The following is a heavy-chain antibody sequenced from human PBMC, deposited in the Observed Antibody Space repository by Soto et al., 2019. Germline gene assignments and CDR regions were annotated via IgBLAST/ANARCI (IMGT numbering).Heavy chain of an antibody. V-gene: IGHV1-18*04. D-gene: IGHD6-6*01. CDR3: ARDPTTAYSSSSFDY. CDR2: ISAYDGST. Sequence: GASEKVSCKASGYTLTSYGISWVRQAPGQGLEWMGWISAYDGSTKYAQKLQGRVTMTTDPSTNTAYMELRSLRSDDTAVYYCARDPTTAYSSSSFDYWGQGTLVTVSS. CDR1: GYTLTSYG. J-gene: IGHJ4*02.